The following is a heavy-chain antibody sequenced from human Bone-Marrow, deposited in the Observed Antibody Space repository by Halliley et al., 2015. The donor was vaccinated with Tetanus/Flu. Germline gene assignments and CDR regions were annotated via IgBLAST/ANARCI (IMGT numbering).Heavy chain of an antibody. CDR3: ARSGYRGYYYGVDV. CDR2: INPSSGNT. Sequence: QVQLVQSGAEVKKPGASVKVSCKASGYSFTSYYMHWVRQAPGQGLEWMGIINPSSGNTSYAQKFQGRVIMTRDTSTSTVYMELSSLRSEDTAVYYCARSGYRGYYYGVDVWGQGMTVAVSS. D-gene: IGHD5-18*01. V-gene: IGHV1-46*01. CDR1: GYSFTSYY. J-gene: IGHJ6*02.